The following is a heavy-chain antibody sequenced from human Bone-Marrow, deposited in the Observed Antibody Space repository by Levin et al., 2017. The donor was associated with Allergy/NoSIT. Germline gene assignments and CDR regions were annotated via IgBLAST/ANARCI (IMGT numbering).Heavy chain of an antibody. CDR3: ARSLPLYCSGWHGHSYYFGVDV. V-gene: IGHV3-74*01. D-gene: IGHD6-19*01. Sequence: GGSLRLSCAASGFTFSNYWMYWVRQAPGKGLVWVSRIHSDGSNITYADSVKGRFTISRDNAESPLYLQMNSLRGDDTAVYYCARSLPLYCSGWHGHSYYFGVDVWGQGTTVIVSS. CDR2: IHSDGSNI. CDR1: GFTFSNYW. J-gene: IGHJ6*02.